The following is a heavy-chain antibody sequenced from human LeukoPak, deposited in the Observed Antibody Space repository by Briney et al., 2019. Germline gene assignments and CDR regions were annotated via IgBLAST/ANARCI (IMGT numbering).Heavy chain of an antibody. D-gene: IGHD3-10*01. J-gene: IGHJ6*02. CDR2: INPSDGST. CDR3: ARDGWLGDLYYYYAMDV. V-gene: IGHV1-46*01. Sequence: GASVKVSCKASGYTFTSYYLHWVRQAPGQVPEWMGIINPSDGSTTYAQRFQGRVTMTRDTSTSTVYMELSRLRSEDTAVYYCARDGWLGDLYYYYAMDVWGQGTTVTVSS. CDR1: GYTFTSYY.